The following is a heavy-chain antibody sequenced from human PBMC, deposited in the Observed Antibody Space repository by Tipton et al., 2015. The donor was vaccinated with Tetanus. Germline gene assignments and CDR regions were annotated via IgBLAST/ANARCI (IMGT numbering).Heavy chain of an antibody. V-gene: IGHV4-39*01. J-gene: IGHJ4*02. Sequence: TLSLTCSVSGGYVSTSGHYWGWIRQAPGKGLEWLGSTYYSGSPHYNPSLNSRVTVFADPSKNQFSLNLISVTAADTAVYYCARLGSGYSYGYYFDYWGQGTLVTVSS. CDR1: GGYVSTSGHY. D-gene: IGHD5-18*01. CDR3: ARLGSGYSYGYYFDY. CDR2: TYYSGSP.